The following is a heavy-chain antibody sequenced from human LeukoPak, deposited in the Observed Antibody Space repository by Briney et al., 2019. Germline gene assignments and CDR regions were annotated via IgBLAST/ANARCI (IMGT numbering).Heavy chain of an antibody. D-gene: IGHD2-15*01. CDR1: GFXFSSYS. CDR3: ARGFGYWASDD. Sequence: GGSLRLSCAASGFXFSSYSINWVRQAPGKGLEWVSSISATSNYIYYADSVKGRFTISRDNAKNSLYLQMNSLRAEDTAVYYCARGFGYWASDDWGQGTLVTVSS. CDR2: ISATSNYI. J-gene: IGHJ4*02. V-gene: IGHV3-21*01.